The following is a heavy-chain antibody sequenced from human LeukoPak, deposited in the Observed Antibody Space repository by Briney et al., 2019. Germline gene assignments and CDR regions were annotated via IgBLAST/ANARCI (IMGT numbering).Heavy chain of an antibody. Sequence: SETLSLTCAVYGGSFSGYYWSWIRQPPGKGLEWIGEINHSGSTNYNPSLKSRVTISVDTSKNQFSLKLSSVTTADTAVYYCARVNGVVSDWGQGTLVTVSS. V-gene: IGHV4-34*01. D-gene: IGHD2-2*01. CDR1: GGSFSGYY. CDR3: ARVNGVVSD. J-gene: IGHJ4*02. CDR2: INHSGST.